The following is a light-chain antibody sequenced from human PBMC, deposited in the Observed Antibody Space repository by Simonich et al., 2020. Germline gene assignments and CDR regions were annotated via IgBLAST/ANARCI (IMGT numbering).Light chain of an antibody. J-gene: IGKJ4*01. CDR1: QSVLYTSNNKKY. V-gene: IGKV4-1*01. CDR3: QQYYSTSPT. CDR2: WAS. Sequence: DIVMTQSPDSLAVSLGERATIKCKSSQSVLYTSNNKKYLAWYQQKPGQPPKLLISWASTRESGVPDRFSGSGSGTDFTLTISSLQAEDVAVYYCQQYYSTSPTFGGGTKVEIK.